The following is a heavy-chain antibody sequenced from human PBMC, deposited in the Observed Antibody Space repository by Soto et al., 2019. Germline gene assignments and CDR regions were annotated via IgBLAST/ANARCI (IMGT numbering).Heavy chain of an antibody. Sequence: GALSLSCAASGFTFSSYAMSWVRQAPGKGLEWVSAISGSGGSTYYADSVKGRFTISRDNSKTTLYLQMNSLRAEDTAVYYCAKARSLVLNYWGQGTLVTVPQ. CDR1: GFTFSSYA. CDR3: AKARSLVLNY. J-gene: IGHJ4*02. D-gene: IGHD6-13*01. V-gene: IGHV3-23*01. CDR2: ISGSGGST.